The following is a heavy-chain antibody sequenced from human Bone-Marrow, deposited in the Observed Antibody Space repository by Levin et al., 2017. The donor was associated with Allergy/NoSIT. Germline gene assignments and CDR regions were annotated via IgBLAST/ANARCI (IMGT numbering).Heavy chain of an antibody. V-gene: IGHV3-7*01. CDR2: IKQDGSEK. CDR3: ASAPDGMDY. CDR1: GFTFNTYW. J-gene: IGHJ4*02. D-gene: IGHD1-14*01. Sequence: GGSLRLSCAASGFTFNTYWMSWVRQAPGKGLEWVANIKQDGSEKFYVDSVKGRFTISRDNAKNSLYLQMNSLRVEDTAVYYCASAPDGMDYWGQGTLVTVSS.